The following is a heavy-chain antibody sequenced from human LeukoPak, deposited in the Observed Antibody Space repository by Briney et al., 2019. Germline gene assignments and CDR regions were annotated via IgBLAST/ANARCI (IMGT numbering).Heavy chain of an antibody. Sequence: SSETLSLTCTVSGGSISSYYWSWIRQPAGKGLEWIGRIYTSGSTNYNPSFKSRVTMSVDTSKNQFSLKLSSVTAADTAVYYCAREETNDYGDYYFDYWGQGTLVTVSS. J-gene: IGHJ4*02. CDR3: AREETNDYGDYYFDY. CDR2: IYTSGST. CDR1: GGSISSYY. V-gene: IGHV4-4*07. D-gene: IGHD4-17*01.